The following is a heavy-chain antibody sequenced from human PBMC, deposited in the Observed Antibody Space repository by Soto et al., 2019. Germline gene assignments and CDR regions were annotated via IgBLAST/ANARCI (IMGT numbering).Heavy chain of an antibody. D-gene: IGHD2-15*01. CDR1: GFSFADYA. V-gene: IGHV3-21*02. CDR3: ARASWYCSAGKCYPLYFDY. J-gene: IGHJ4*02. CDR2: ISASSTYI. Sequence: EVQLVESGGGLVKPGVSLRISCAASGFSFADYAVIWVRQAPGKGLEWVSSISASSTYIYYADSVKGRFTISRDNAKNSLYLQMNSLRAEDAAVYYCARASWYCSAGKCYPLYFDYWGQGTLVTVSS.